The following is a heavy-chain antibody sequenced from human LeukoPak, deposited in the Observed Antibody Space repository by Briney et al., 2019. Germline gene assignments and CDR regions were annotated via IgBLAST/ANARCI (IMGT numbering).Heavy chain of an antibody. V-gene: IGHV1-2*02. CDR1: GYTFTGYY. Sequence: ASAKVSCKASGYTFTGYYMHWVRQAPGQGLEWMGWINPNSGGTNYAQKFQGRVTMTRDTSISTAYMELSRLRSDDTAVYYCARALEEDTPRGLDWFDPWGQGTLVTVSS. CDR3: ARALEEDTPRGLDWFDP. D-gene: IGHD2-15*01. CDR2: INPNSGGT. J-gene: IGHJ5*02.